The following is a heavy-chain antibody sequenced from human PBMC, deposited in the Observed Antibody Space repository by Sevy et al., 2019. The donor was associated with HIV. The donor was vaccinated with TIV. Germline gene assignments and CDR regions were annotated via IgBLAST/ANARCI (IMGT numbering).Heavy chain of an antibody. CDR3: ARVEEGVGYDFWSGYYNWFDP. CDR2: ISSSGSTI. J-gene: IGHJ5*02. D-gene: IGHD3-3*01. CDR1: GFTFSDYY. V-gene: IGHV3-11*01. Sequence: GGSLRVSCAASGFTFSDYYMSWIRQAPGKGLEWVSYISSSGSTIYYADSVKGRFTLSRDNAKNSLYLQMNSLRAEDTAVYYCARVEEGVGYDFWSGYYNWFDPWGQGTLVTVSS.